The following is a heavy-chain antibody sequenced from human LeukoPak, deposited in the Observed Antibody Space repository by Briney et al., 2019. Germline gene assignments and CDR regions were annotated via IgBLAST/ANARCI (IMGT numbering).Heavy chain of an antibody. Sequence: GGSLRLSCAASGFSFSTYSMNWVRRAPGKGPEWVSSISSSSGDIYYGDSVKGRFTISRDNAKNSLYLQMNSLRVEDTAVYFCTVDTDYFEGLGFPRPALNDYWGQGTLVTVSS. J-gene: IGHJ4*02. D-gene: IGHD3-22*01. CDR1: GFSFSTYS. CDR3: TVDTDYFEGLGFPRPALNDY. V-gene: IGHV3-21*01. CDR2: ISSSSGDI.